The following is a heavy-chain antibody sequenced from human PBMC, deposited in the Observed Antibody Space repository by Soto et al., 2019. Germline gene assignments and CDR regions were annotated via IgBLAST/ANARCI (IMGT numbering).Heavy chain of an antibody. D-gene: IGHD2-21*02. V-gene: IGHV1-69*13. CDR2: IIPIFGTA. J-gene: IGHJ6*02. CDR3: ARGNGGDPSLWYYYGMDV. Sequence: SVKVSCKASGGTFSSYAISWVRQAPGQGLEWMGGIIPIFGTANYAQKFQGRVTITADESTSTAYMELSSLRSEDTAVYYCARGNGGDPSLWYYYGMDVWGQGTTVTVSS. CDR1: GGTFSSYA.